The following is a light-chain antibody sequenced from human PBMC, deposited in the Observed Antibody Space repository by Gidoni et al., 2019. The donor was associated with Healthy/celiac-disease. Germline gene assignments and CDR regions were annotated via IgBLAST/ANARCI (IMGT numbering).Light chain of an antibody. CDR1: SSDVGGYNY. Sequence: QPALTQPRPVSGSPGQSVTISCTGTSSDVGGYNYVSWYQQHPGKAPKLMIYDVSKRPSGVPDRFSGSKSGNTASLTISGLQAEDEADYYCCSYAGSYTLVVFGGGTKLTVL. V-gene: IGLV2-11*01. CDR3: CSYAGSYTLVV. J-gene: IGLJ2*01. CDR2: DVS.